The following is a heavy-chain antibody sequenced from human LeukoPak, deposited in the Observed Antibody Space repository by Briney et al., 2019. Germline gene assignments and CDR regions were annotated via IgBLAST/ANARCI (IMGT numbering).Heavy chain of an antibody. CDR2: INPSGGST. CDR3: ARADGYNPGGNFFDY. CDR1: GYTFTSYY. D-gene: IGHD5-24*01. Sequence: ASVKVSCKASGYTFTSYYIHWVRQAPGQGLEWMGIINPSGGSTNYAQKFLGRVTMTRDTSISTAYMELSSLRAEDTAVYYCARADGYNPGGNFFDYWGQGTLVTVSS. V-gene: IGHV1-46*01. J-gene: IGHJ4*02.